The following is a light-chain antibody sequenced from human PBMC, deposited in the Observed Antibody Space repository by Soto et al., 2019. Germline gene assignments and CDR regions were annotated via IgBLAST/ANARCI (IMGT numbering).Light chain of an antibody. CDR1: QSVSTN. CDR3: QPYNNWPFT. Sequence: EIVMTQSPATLSVSPGERATLSCRASQSVSTNLAWYQQKPGQAPSLVIYGASARATGIPARFSGGGSGTEFTLTISSLQSEDFAVYYCQPYNNWPFTFGQGTRLEIK. J-gene: IGKJ2*01. V-gene: IGKV3-15*01. CDR2: GAS.